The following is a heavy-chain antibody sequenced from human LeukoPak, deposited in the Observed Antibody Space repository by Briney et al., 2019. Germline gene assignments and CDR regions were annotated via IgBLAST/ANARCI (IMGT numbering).Heavy chain of an antibody. J-gene: IGHJ6*02. CDR2: INPNGGDT. CDR3: AREGRQWLDYGMDV. V-gene: IGHV1-2*02. Sequence: ASVRVSCKASGYTFTDYYVHWVRQAPGQGLEWLGWINPNGGDTKYAQNFQGRVTMTRDTSISTAYMELSRLRSDDTAVYYCAREGRQWLDYGMDVWGQGTTVTVSS. CDR1: GYTFTDYY. D-gene: IGHD6-19*01.